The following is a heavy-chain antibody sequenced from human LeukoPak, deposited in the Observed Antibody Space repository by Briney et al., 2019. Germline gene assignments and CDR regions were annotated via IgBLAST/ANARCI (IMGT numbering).Heavy chain of an antibody. V-gene: IGHV3-30-3*01. D-gene: IGHD4/OR15-4a*01. CDR2: ISYDGSNK. Sequence: GGSLRLSCAASGFTFSSYAMHWVRQAPGKGLEWVAVISYDGSNKYYADSVKGRFTISRDNSKNTLYLQMNSLRVEDTAIYYCATLDQVLTYYFDYWGQGTLVTVSS. CDR1: GFTFSSYA. J-gene: IGHJ4*02. CDR3: ATLDQVLTYYFDY.